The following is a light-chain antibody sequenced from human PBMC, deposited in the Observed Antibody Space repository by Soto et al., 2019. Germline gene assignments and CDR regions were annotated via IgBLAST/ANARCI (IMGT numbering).Light chain of an antibody. V-gene: IGKV3-15*01. J-gene: IGKJ1*01. CDR1: QSISRY. Sequence: EIVMTQSPATLSLSPGERATLSCRASQSISRYLAWYQQKPGQAPRLLIYDASTRATDIPARFSGSVSGTEGTITINSLKYEDGSVYYCQQSGSSRWTFGQGTKVDIK. CDR3: QQSGSSRWT. CDR2: DAS.